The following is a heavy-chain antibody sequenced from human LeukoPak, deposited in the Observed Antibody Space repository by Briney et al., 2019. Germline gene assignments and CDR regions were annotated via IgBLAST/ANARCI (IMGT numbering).Heavy chain of an antibody. D-gene: IGHD3-16*02. CDR3: ASRGGVIQVSDYYYFAMDV. V-gene: IGHV1-18*01. J-gene: IGHJ6*02. Sequence: ASVKVSCKASGYTFTSYGISWVRQAPGQGLEWMGWISAYSGNTNYAQNLQGRVTMTTDTSTSTAYMELSSLRSDDTAVYYCASRGGVIQVSDYYYFAMDVWGQGTTVTVSS. CDR2: ISAYSGNT. CDR1: GYTFTSYG.